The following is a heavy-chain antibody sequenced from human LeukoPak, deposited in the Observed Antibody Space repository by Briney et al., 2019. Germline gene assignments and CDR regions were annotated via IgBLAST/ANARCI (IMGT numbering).Heavy chain of an antibody. Sequence: GSVKVSCKASGYSFTSFGVSWVRQAPGQGLEWMGWISAYNGKIKYAQNLQGRVTLTQDTSTSTAYMELRSLRSDDTAMYYCAKDLGEIEMAAIFFDYWGQGTLVTVSS. D-gene: IGHD5-24*01. CDR3: AKDLGEIEMAAIFFDY. CDR1: GYSFTSFG. J-gene: IGHJ4*02. CDR2: ISAYNGKI. V-gene: IGHV1-18*01.